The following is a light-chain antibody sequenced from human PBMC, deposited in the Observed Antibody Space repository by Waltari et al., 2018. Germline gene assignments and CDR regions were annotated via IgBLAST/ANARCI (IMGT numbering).Light chain of an antibody. V-gene: IGKV3-11*01. CDR1: QNIGTS. J-gene: IGKJ4*01. CDR2: ESS. Sequence: EVVLTQSPATLSLSQGERATLPCRADQNIGTSLAWYQQKPGQAPRLVIYESSNRAPGIPPRFSGSGSGTDFTLTISSLEPEDFALYYCQQRRDWPTFTFGGGTKVE. CDR3: QQRRDWPTFT.